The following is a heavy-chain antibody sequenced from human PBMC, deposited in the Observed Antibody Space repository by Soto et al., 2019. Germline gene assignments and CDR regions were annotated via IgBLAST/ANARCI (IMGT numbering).Heavy chain of an antibody. CDR2: INYNGNT. V-gene: IGHV4-59*08. D-gene: IGHD3-22*01. J-gene: IGHJ6*03. CDR3: AGGGSIVVATRRLMDV. Sequence: QVQLQESGPGLVKPSETLSLTCTVSGASISSHYWSWIRQAPGKGLEWIANINYNGNTNYNPSLKLRVTISVDTSKNQFSLTVISVTAADTAVYYCAGGGSIVVATRRLMDVWGRGTTVTVSS. CDR1: GASISSHY.